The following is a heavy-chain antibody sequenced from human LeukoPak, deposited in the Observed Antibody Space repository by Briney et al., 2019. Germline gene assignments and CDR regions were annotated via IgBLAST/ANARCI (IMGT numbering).Heavy chain of an antibody. CDR1: GYSFTSYW. J-gene: IGHJ4*02. CDR2: IYPGDSDT. V-gene: IGHV5-51*01. CDR3: ARHFARGSMTSPAGY. D-gene: IGHD2-2*01. Sequence: GESLKISCKGSGYSFTSYWIGWVRQLPGKGLEWMGIIYPGDSDTRYSPSFQGQVTISADKSISTAYLHWSSLKASDTAMYYCARHFARGSMTSPAGYWGQGTLVTVSS.